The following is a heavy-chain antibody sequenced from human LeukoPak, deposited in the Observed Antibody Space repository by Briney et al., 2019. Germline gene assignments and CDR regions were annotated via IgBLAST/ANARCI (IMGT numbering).Heavy chain of an antibody. CDR2: ISGSGHRT. V-gene: IGHV3-23*01. CDR3: AKDWGEYFDYVWGSFTSFDY. D-gene: IGHD3-16*01. J-gene: IGHJ4*02. Sequence: GGSLRLSCAASGFTFSSYGVSWVRQAPGKGLEWVSGISGSGHRTYYADSVKGRFTISRDNSKNTLYLQMNSPRAEDTAVYYCAKDWGEYFDYVWGSFTSFDYWGQGTLVTVSS. CDR1: GFTFSSYG.